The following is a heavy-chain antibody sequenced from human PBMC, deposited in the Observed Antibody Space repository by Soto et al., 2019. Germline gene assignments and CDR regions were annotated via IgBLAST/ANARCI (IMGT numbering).Heavy chain of an antibody. D-gene: IGHD6-13*01. J-gene: IGHJ6*03. CDR2: IWYDGSNK. Sequence: QVQLVESGGGVVQPGRSLRLSCAASGFTFRSYGMHGVRQAPGKGLEWVAVIWYDGSNKYYADSVKGRFTISRDNCNNPLYLKMNSVRAEDTAVYCCARARGIAAAGTGCYCYRDVWGKGITVTVSS. CDR1: GFTFRSYG. CDR3: ARARGIAAAGTGCYCYRDV. V-gene: IGHV3-33*01.